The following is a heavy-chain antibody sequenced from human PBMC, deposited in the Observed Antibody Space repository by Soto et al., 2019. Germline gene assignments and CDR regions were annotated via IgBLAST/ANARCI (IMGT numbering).Heavy chain of an antibody. CDR1: GFSLTSPGMC. J-gene: IGHJ6*02. Sequence: SGPTLVNPTETLTLTCTFSGFSLTSPGMCVSWIRQSPGKALEWLALIERDDDDKYYSTSLKTRLTLSKGTRKNQVVLTMANMEPADTATYYCARAIRGPRKFNGMDVWGQGTTVTVSS. V-gene: IGHV2-70*13. CDR3: ARAIRGPRKFNGMDV. D-gene: IGHD2-2*02. CDR2: IERDDDDK.